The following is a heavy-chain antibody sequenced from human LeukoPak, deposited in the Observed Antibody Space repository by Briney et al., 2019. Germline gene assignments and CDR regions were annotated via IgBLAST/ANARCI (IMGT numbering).Heavy chain of an antibody. Sequence: PGGSLRLSCVASGFSLSSFAMTWVRQAPGKGLEWVSVIGHDGGGIQYADSVKGRFSISRDTSKNTLYLQMNSLRAEDTAVYYCAKYAPPTTMVTRFFDYWGQGTLVTVFS. J-gene: IGHJ4*02. CDR2: IGHDGGGI. CDR3: AKYAPPTTMVTRFFDY. D-gene: IGHD4-23*01. CDR1: GFSLSSFA. V-gene: IGHV3-23*01.